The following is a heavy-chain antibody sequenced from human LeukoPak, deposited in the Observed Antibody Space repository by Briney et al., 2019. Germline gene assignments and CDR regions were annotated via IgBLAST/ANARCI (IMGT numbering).Heavy chain of an antibody. CDR2: ISWNSGSI. Sequence: PGRSLRLSCAASGFTFDDYAMHWVRQAPGKGLEWVSGISWNSGSIGYADSVKGRFTISRDNAKNSLYLQMNSLRAEDTALYYCARDLGYSYGYSDYWGQGTLVTVSS. V-gene: IGHV3-9*01. CDR1: GFTFDDYA. D-gene: IGHD5-18*01. J-gene: IGHJ4*02. CDR3: ARDLGYSYGYSDY.